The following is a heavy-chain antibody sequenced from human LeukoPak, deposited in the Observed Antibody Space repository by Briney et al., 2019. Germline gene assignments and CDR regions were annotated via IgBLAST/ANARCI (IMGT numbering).Heavy chain of an antibody. CDR2: IRYDGSNK. D-gene: IGHD2-21*01. CDR3: AKDRLAYCGGDCYSWYFQH. J-gene: IGHJ1*01. CDR1: GFTFSSYG. Sequence: GGSLRLSWAASGFTFSSYGMHWVRQAPGKGLEWVAFIRYDGSNKYYADSVKGRFTISRDNSKNTLYLQMNSLRAEDTAVYYCAKDRLAYCGGDCYSWYFQHWGQGTLVTVSS. V-gene: IGHV3-30*02.